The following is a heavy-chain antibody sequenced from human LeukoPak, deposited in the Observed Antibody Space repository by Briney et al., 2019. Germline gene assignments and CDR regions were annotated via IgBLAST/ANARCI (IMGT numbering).Heavy chain of an antibody. J-gene: IGHJ4*02. D-gene: IGHD6-13*01. CDR2: IKSKTDGETT. V-gene: IGHV3-15*01. CDR3: TTESAGISK. Sequence: NSGGTLRLSCAASGFTFSNAWMSWVRQAPGKGLEWVGRIKSKTDGETTDYAALVKGRFTISRDDSKNTLYVQMNSLKTEDTAVYYCTTESAGISKWGQGTLVTVSS. CDR1: GFTFSNAW.